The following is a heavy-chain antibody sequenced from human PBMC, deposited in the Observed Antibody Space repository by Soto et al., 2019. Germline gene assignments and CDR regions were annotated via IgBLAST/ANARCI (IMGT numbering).Heavy chain of an antibody. D-gene: IGHD2-2*01. CDR3: ARGPATGAFDV. Sequence: QVQLVQSGAEVKKPGASVKVSCKASGYTFNDYYLHWLRQAPGQRLEWVGWINPNSGGTRIGQRFLAWVTMTRDTSINTVYMELSRLTSEDTAVYYCARGPATGAFDVWGQGTMVTVSS. CDR2: INPNSGGT. V-gene: IGHV1-2*04. J-gene: IGHJ3*01. CDR1: GYTFNDYY.